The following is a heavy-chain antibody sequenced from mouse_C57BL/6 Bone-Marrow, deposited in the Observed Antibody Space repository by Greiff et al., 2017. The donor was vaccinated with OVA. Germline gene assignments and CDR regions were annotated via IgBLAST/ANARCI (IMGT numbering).Heavy chain of an antibody. CDR3: AREAAYYSNYVAY. Sequence: VQLQQSGAELARPGASVKLSCKASGYTFTSYGISWVKQSTGQGLEWIGEIYPRSGNTYYNEKFKGKATLTADKSSSTAYMELRSLTSEDSAVYFCAREAAYYSNYVAYWGQGTLVTVSA. D-gene: IGHD2-5*01. CDR1: GYTFTSYG. J-gene: IGHJ3*01. CDR2: IYPRSGNT. V-gene: IGHV1-81*01.